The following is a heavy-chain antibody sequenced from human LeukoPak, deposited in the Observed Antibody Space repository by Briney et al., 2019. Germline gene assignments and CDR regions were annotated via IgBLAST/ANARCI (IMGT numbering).Heavy chain of an antibody. CDR3: AREGYTSGWYKTDD. J-gene: IGHJ4*02. D-gene: IGHD6-19*01. CDR2: IYYRGRT. V-gene: IGHV4-59*01. Sequence: SETLCLTCTVSGGATGGYYWSWMRQPPGTGRGWIGYIYYRGRTNYNPSLKSRVTMSVDTSKNQFSLRLSSVTAADTAVYYCAREGYTSGWYKTDDWGQGTLVTVSS. CDR1: GGATGGYY.